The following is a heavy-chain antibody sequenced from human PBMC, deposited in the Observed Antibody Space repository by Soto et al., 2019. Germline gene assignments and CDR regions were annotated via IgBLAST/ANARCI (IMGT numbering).Heavy chain of an antibody. Sequence: EVQLLESGGGLVQPGGSLRLSCAASGFTFSSYAMSWVRQAPGKGLEWVSAISGSGGSTYYADSVKGRFTISRDNSKNTLDLQMNSLSAEDTAVYYCAKTAGDDFWSGYHYYYYGMDVWGQGTTVTVSS. J-gene: IGHJ6*02. V-gene: IGHV3-23*01. D-gene: IGHD3-3*01. CDR1: GFTFSSYA. CDR3: AKTAGDDFWSGYHYYYYGMDV. CDR2: ISGSGGST.